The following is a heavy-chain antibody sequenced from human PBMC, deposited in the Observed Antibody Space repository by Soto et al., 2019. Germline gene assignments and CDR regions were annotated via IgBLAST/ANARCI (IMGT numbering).Heavy chain of an antibody. V-gene: IGHV3-48*01. J-gene: IGHJ4*02. CDR2: ISSSSSTI. CDR1: GFTFSSYS. CDR3: ASSSRVGSSYSYGL. D-gene: IGHD6-13*01. Sequence: GGSLRLSCAASGFTFSSYSMNWVRQAPGKGLEWVSYISSSSSTIYYADSVKGRFTISRDNAKNSLYLQMNSLRAEDTAVYYCASSSRVGSSYSYGLWGQGTLVTVSS.